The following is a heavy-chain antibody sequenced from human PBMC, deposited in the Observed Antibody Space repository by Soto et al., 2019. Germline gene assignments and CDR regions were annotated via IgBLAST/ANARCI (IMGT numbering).Heavy chain of an antibody. D-gene: IGHD3-3*01. J-gene: IGHJ6*02. CDR2: ISSSGSTI. CDR1: GFTFSSYE. CDR3: ASMANYDFWSGYSPNYYYYGMDV. V-gene: IGHV3-48*03. Sequence: PGGSLRLSCAASGFTFSSYEMNWVRQAPGKGLEWVSYISSSGSTIYYADSVKGRFTISRDNAKNSLYLQMNSLRAEDTAVYYCASMANYDFWSGYSPNYYYYGMDVWGQGTTVTVSS.